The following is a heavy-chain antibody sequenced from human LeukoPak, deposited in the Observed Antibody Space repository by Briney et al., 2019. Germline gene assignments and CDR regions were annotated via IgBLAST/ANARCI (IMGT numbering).Heavy chain of an antibody. Sequence: GGSLRLSCAASGFTFSSYWMHWVRQAPGKGLVWVSRINSDGSSTSHADSVKGRFTISRDNAKNTLYLQMNSLRAEDTAVYYCARVAYYCSSTSCYAPFDYWGQGTLVTVSS. V-gene: IGHV3-74*01. CDR3: ARVAYYCSSTSCYAPFDY. CDR1: GFTFSSYW. CDR2: INSDGSST. J-gene: IGHJ4*02. D-gene: IGHD2-2*01.